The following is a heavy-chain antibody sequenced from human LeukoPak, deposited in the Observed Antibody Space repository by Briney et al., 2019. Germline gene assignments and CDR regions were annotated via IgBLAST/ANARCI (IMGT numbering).Heavy chain of an antibody. D-gene: IGHD5-12*01. CDR2: INHSGST. CDR1: DXSFSGYY. J-gene: IGHJ5*02. V-gene: IGHV4-34*01. Sequence: SETLSLTCAVYDXSFSGYYWSWIRQPPGKGLEWIGEINHSGSTNYNPSLKSRVTISVDTSKNQFSLRLSSVTAADTAVYYCARGARTPSGYGSRTAGRANWFDPWGQGTLVTVSS. CDR3: ARGARTPSGYGSRTAGRANWFDP.